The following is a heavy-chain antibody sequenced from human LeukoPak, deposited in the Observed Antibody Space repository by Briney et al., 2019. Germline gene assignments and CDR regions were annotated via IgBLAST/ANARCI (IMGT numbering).Heavy chain of an antibody. CDR1: GFTFSSYS. D-gene: IGHD2-2*01. CDR2: ISSSSSTI. V-gene: IGHV3-48*01. J-gene: IGHJ3*02. Sequence: GGSLRLSCAASGFTFSSYSMNWVRQAPGKGLEWVSYISSSSSTIYYADSVKGRFTISRDNAKNSLYLQMNSLRAEDTAVYYCAKDLWGYCSSTSCYQGNAFDIWGQGTMVTVSS. CDR3: AKDLWGYCSSTSCYQGNAFDI.